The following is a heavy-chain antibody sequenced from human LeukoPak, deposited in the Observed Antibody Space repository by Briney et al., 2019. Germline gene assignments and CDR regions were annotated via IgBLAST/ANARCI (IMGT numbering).Heavy chain of an antibody. CDR1: GGSINSDY. J-gene: IGHJ3*02. CDR3: ARRKVYCSSTSCSTRAFDI. V-gene: IGHV4-59*12. D-gene: IGHD2-2*01. Sequence: PSETLSLTCTVSGGSINSDYWNWIRQPPGKGLEWIGYMYYSGSTNYNPSLKSRVTISVDTSKNQFSLKLSSVTAADTAVYYCARRKVYCSSTSCSTRAFDIWGQGTMVTVSS. CDR2: MYYSGST.